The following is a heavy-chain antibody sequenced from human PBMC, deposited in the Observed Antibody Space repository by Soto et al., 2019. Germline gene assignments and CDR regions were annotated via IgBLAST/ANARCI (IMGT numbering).Heavy chain of an antibody. J-gene: IGHJ4*02. CDR3: AKTRWFEEFYHYFDF. CDR2: IYYSGST. D-gene: IGHD3-10*01. Sequence: PSETLSLTCTVSSGSLSSVTYYWGWIRQPPGKGLEWIGSIYYSGSTYYNPSLKSRVTISVDTSKNQFSLRLSSVTAADTAVYYCAKTRWFEEFYHYFDFWGQGTLVTVSS. V-gene: IGHV4-39*01. CDR1: SGSLSSVTYY.